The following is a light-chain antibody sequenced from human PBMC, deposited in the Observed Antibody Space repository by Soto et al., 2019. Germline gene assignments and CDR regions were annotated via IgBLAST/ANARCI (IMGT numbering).Light chain of an antibody. J-gene: IGKJ2*01. CDR1: QSISNW. CDR2: KAS. V-gene: IGKV1-5*03. Sequence: DIQMTQSPSTQSASVGDTVTITSRVSQSISNWLAWYQQKPGQAPKLLIHKASTLESGVPSRFSGSGSGTEFTLTISSLQPDDFATFYCQQYDRFPYTFGQGTKLEIK. CDR3: QQYDRFPYT.